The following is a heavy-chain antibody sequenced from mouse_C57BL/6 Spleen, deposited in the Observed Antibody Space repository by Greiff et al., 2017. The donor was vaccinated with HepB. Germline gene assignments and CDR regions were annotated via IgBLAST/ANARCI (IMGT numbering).Heavy chain of an antibody. CDR2: IYPRSGNT. J-gene: IGHJ4*01. D-gene: IGHD1-1*01. Sequence: QVQLQQSGAELARPGASVKLSCKASGYTFTSYGISWVKQRTGQGLEWIGEIYPRSGNTYYNEKFKGKATLTADKSSSTAYMELRSLTSEDSAVYFCARSGVGRGDYYAMDYWGQGTSVTVSS. CDR3: ARSGVGRGDYYAMDY. V-gene: IGHV1-81*01. CDR1: GYTFTSYG.